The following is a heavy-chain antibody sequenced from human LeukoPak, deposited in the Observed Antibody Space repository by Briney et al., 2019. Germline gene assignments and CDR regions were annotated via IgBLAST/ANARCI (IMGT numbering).Heavy chain of an antibody. CDR2: ISGSGGST. CDR3: AKVSATTIFGVVITYYYYYGMDV. J-gene: IGHJ6*02. Sequence: AGGSLRLSCAASGFTFSSYAMSWVRQAPGKGLEWVSAISGSGGSTYYADSVQGRFTISRDNSKNTLYLQMNSLRAEDTAVYYCAKVSATTIFGVVITYYYYYGMDVWGQGTTVTVSS. V-gene: IGHV3-23*01. CDR1: GFTFSSYA. D-gene: IGHD3-3*01.